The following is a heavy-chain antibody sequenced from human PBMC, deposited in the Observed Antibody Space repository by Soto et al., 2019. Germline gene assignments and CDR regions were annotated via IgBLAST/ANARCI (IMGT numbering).Heavy chain of an antibody. Sequence: GGSLRLSCAASGFTFSSYAMSWVRQAPGKGLEWVSAISGSGGSTYYADSVKGRFTISRDNSKNTLYLQMNSLRAEDTAVYYCAKSDWNFEDQYYYYYYYMDVWGKGTTVTVSS. CDR3: AKSDWNFEDQYYYYYYYMDV. V-gene: IGHV3-23*01. CDR2: ISGSGGST. D-gene: IGHD1-7*01. J-gene: IGHJ6*03. CDR1: GFTFSSYA.